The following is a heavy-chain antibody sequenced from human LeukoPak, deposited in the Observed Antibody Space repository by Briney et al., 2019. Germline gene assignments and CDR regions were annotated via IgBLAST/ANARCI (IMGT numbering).Heavy chain of an antibody. Sequence: PGGSLRLSCAASGFTFSSYSMNWVRQAPGKGPEWVSSISSSSSYICYADSVKGRFTISRDNAKNSLYLQMNSLRAEDTAVYYCANGYSREREDYWGQGTLVTVSS. V-gene: IGHV3-21*01. CDR1: GFTFSSYS. D-gene: IGHD5-18*01. CDR3: ANGYSREREDY. J-gene: IGHJ4*02. CDR2: ISSSSSYI.